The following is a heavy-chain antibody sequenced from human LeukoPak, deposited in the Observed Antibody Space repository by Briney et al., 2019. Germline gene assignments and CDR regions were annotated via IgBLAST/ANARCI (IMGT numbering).Heavy chain of an antibody. J-gene: IGHJ4*02. D-gene: IGHD3-16*02. Sequence: GGSLGLSCAASGFTFSDYYMSWIRQAPGKGLEWVSYISSSSSYTNYADSVKGRFTISRDNAKNSLYLQMNSLRAEDTAVYYCARNDYDYVWGSYRYTFFDYWGQGTLVTVSS. CDR1: GFTFSDYY. CDR2: ISSSSSYT. CDR3: ARNDYDYVWGSYRYTFFDY. V-gene: IGHV3-11*06.